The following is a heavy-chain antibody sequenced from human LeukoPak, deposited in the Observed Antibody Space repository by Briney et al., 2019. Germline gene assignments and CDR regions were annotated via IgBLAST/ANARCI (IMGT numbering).Heavy chain of an antibody. CDR2: VHPTGST. CDR1: GASIIGGSFF. J-gene: IGHJ4*02. CDR3: VRGASAFDY. V-gene: IGHV4-61*02. Sequence: PSETLSLTCTVSGASIIGGSFFWSWIRQPAGRAPEWIGRVHPTGSTNYNPSLSNRVIVSLDTSNNQFSLRLMSVTAADSAVYYCVRGASAFDYWGQGAPVTVSS.